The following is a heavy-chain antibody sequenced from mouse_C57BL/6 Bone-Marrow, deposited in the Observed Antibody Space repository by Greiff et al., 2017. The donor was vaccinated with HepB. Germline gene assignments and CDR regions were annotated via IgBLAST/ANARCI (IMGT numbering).Heavy chain of an antibody. CDR2: INPGSGGT. CDR1: GYAFTNYL. CDR3: AREGTYGCAD. D-gene: IGHD2-10*02. V-gene: IGHV1-54*01. Sequence: VQLVEPGAELVRPGTSVKLSCKASGYAFTNYLIEWVKQRPGQGLEWIGVINPGSGGTNYNETFKGKATLTVNKSSSTAYMQLSRLTSEDSAVYCGAREGTYGCADWGQGTRVTVTA. J-gene: IGHJ3*01.